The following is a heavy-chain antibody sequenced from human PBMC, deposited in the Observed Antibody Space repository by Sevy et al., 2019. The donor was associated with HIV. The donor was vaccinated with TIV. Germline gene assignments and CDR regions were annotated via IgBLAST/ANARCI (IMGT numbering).Heavy chain of an antibody. J-gene: IGHJ5*02. Sequence: SETLSLTCAVYGGSFSGYYWSWIRQPPGKGLEWIGEINHSGSTNYNPSIKSRVTISVDTSKNQFSLKLSSVTAADTAVYYCARRVGKNWFDPWGQGTLVTVSS. V-gene: IGHV4-34*01. CDR2: INHSGST. CDR3: ARRVGKNWFDP. CDR1: GGSFSGYY.